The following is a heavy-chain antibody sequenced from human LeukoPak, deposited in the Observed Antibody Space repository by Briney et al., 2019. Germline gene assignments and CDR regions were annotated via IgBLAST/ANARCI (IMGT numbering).Heavy chain of an antibody. CDR1: GYTFTAYY. CDR2: IDPNSGGT. CDR3: ARGGSMIFGVLND. D-gene: IGHD3/OR15-3a*01. V-gene: IGHV1-2*02. Sequence: ASVKVSCKASGYTFTAYYIDWVRQAPGQGLEWMGWIDPNSGGTNYAQRFQGRVTMTRDTSISTAYMELSRLRSDDTAVYYCARGGSMIFGVLNDWGQGARVTVSS. J-gene: IGHJ4*02.